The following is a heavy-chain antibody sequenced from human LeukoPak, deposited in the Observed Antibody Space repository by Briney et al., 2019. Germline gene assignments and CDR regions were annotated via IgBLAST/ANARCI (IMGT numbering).Heavy chain of an antibody. V-gene: IGHV4-59*01. J-gene: IGHJ4*02. D-gene: IGHD6-6*01. CDR3: ARGRFGSSSSFDY. CDR2: IYYSGST. CDR1: SGSISTFY. Sequence: PSETLSLTCTLSSGSISTFYWNWIRQPPGKGLEWIGYIYYSGSTNYNPSLRSRVTILVDTSKNQFSLKLTSVTAADTAVYYCARGRFGSSSSFDYWGQGNLVTVSS.